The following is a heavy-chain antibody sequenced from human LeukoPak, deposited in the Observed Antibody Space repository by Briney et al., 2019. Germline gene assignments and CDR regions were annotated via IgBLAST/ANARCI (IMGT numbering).Heavy chain of an antibody. CDR3: AKDRSVVVPVASSLPWFDP. CDR2: ISGSGGST. D-gene: IGHD2-2*01. CDR1: GFTFSSYA. V-gene: IGHV3-23*01. J-gene: IGHJ5*02. Sequence: PGGSLRLSCAASGFTFSSYAMSWVRQAPGKGLESVSAISGSGGSTYYADSVKGRSTISRDNSKNTLYLQMNSLRAEDTAVYYCAKDRSVVVPVASSLPWFDPWGQGTLVTVSS.